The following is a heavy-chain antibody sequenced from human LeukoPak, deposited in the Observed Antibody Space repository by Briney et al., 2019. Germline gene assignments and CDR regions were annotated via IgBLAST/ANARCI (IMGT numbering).Heavy chain of an antibody. D-gene: IGHD3-22*01. CDR2: IYTSGGT. V-gene: IGHV4-4*07. Sequence: SETLPLTCTVAGGSISSYYWSWIRQPAGKGLEWIGRIYTSGGTNYNPSLKSRVTMSVDTSKEQFSRKLSSWDPADTAVYYCARGRYYYDSSGYYGNFDYWGQGTLVTVSS. J-gene: IGHJ4*02. CDR3: ARGRYYYDSSGYYGNFDY. CDR1: GGSISSYY.